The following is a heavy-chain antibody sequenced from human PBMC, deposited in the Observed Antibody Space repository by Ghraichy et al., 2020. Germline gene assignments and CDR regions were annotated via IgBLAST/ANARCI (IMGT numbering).Heavy chain of an antibody. CDR1: GGSISSYY. J-gene: IGHJ6*02. D-gene: IGHD1-26*01. CDR3: ARDRGRGSSYYYYYYGMDV. Sequence: ESLNISCTVSGGSISSYYWSWIRQPPGKGLEWIGYIYYSGSTNYNPSLKSRVTISVDTSKNQFSLKLSSVTAADTAVYYCARDRGRGSSYYYYYYGMDVWGQGTTVTVSS. V-gene: IGHV4-59*01. CDR2: IYYSGST.